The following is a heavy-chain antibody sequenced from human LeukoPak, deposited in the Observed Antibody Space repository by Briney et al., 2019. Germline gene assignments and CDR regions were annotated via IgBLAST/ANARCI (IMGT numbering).Heavy chain of an antibody. CDR2: INTSGST. Sequence: PSETLSLTCTVSGGSISNYYWSWIRQPAGRGLEWIGRINTSGSTDYNPSLKIRVTMSVDTSKNQFSLKLSSLTAADTAVYYCARSRGTTMVTRFDYWGQGTLVTVSS. V-gene: IGHV4-4*07. J-gene: IGHJ4*02. CDR1: GGSISNYY. D-gene: IGHD5-18*01. CDR3: ARSRGTTMVTRFDY.